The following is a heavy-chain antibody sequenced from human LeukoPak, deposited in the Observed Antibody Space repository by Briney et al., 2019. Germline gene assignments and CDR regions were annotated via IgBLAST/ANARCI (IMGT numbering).Heavy chain of an antibody. Sequence: GGSLRLSCAASGFTFSSYSMNWVRQAPGKGLEWVSSISSSSSYIYYADSVKGRFTISRDNAKNSLYLQMNSLRAEDTAVYYCARVRASVVVTARSGFDYWGQGTLVTVSS. CDR3: ARVRASVVVTARSGFDY. CDR2: ISSSSSYI. J-gene: IGHJ4*02. D-gene: IGHD2-21*02. V-gene: IGHV3-21*01. CDR1: GFTFSSYS.